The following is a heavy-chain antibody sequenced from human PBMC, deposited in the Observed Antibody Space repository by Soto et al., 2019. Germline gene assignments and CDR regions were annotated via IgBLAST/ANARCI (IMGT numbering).Heavy chain of an antibody. CDR1: GYTFTGFY. D-gene: IGHD1-26*01. V-gene: IGHV1-3*01. Sequence: GASVKVSCKASGYTFTGFYIHWVRQAPGQRLEWMGWINGGNGNTYYSEHFQGRVTFTRDTSAGTVYMQLSSLTSEDTAVYYCARDDSGFSGSQYIDYFNYWGQGALVTVSS. CDR3: ARDDSGFSGSQYIDYFNY. J-gene: IGHJ4*02. CDR2: INGGNGNT.